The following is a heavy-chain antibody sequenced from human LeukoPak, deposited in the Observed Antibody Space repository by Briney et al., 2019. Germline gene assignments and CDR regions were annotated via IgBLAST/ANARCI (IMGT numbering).Heavy chain of an antibody. CDR2: INHSGST. J-gene: IGHJ4*02. CDR3: ARDPVVGVFDY. D-gene: IGHD1-26*01. Sequence: SETLSLTCAVYGGSFSGYYWSWIRQPPGKGLEWIGEINHSGSTNCNPSLKSRVTISVDTSKNQFSLKLSSVTAADTAVYYCARDPVVGVFDYWGQGTLVTVSS. V-gene: IGHV4-34*01. CDR1: GGSFSGYY.